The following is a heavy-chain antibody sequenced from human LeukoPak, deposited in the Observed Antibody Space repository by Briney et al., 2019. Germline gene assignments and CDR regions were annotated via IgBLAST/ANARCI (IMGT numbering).Heavy chain of an antibody. V-gene: IGHV4-59*01. CDR3: ARAPLESITMVRGVHVYMDV. D-gene: IGHD3-10*01. J-gene: IGHJ6*03. CDR2: IYYSGST. Sequence: KASETLSLTCTVSGGSISSYYWSWIRQPPGKGLEWIGYIYYSGSTNYNPSLKSRVTISVDTSKNQFSLKLSSVTAADTAVYYCARAPLESITMVRGVHVYMDVWGKGTTVTISS. CDR1: GGSISSYY.